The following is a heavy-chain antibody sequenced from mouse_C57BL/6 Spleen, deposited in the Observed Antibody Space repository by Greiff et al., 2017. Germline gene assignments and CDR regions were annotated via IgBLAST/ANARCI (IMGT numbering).Heavy chain of an antibody. CDR3: ARLVYGYFDV. Sequence: VQLQQPGAELVMPGASVKLSCKASGYTFTSYWMHWVKQRPGQGLEWIGEIDPSDSYTNYNQKFKGKSTLTVDKSSSTAYMQLSSLTSEDSAVYYCARLVYGYFDVWGTGTTVTVSS. CDR1: GYTFTSYW. V-gene: IGHV1-69*01. CDR2: IDPSDSYT. J-gene: IGHJ1*03.